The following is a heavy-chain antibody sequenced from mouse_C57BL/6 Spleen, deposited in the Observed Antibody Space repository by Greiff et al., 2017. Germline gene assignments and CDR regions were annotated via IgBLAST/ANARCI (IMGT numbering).Heavy chain of an antibody. V-gene: IGHV1-64*01. D-gene: IGHD3-2*02. Sequence: VQLQQPGAELVKPGASVKLSCKASGYTFTSYWMHWVKQRPGQGLEWIGMIHPNSGSTNYNEKFKSKATLTVDKSSSTAYMQLSSLTSEDSAVYYCARGDSSGFPFDYWGQGTTLTVSS. CDR1: GYTFTSYW. CDR2: IHPNSGST. J-gene: IGHJ2*01. CDR3: ARGDSSGFPFDY.